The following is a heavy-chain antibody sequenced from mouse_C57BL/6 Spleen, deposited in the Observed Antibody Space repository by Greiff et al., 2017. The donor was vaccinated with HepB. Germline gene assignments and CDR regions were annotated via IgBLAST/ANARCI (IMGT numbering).Heavy chain of an antibody. CDR1: GYTFTSYG. Sequence: VKVVESGAELARPGASVKLSCKASGYTFTSYGISWVKQRTGQGLEWIGEIYPRSGNTYYNEKFKGKATLTADKSSSTAYMELRSLTSEDSAVYFCARNYGSSKWYFDYWGQGTTLTVSS. CDR2: IYPRSGNT. D-gene: IGHD1-1*01. CDR3: ARNYGSSKWYFDY. J-gene: IGHJ2*01. V-gene: IGHV1-81*01.